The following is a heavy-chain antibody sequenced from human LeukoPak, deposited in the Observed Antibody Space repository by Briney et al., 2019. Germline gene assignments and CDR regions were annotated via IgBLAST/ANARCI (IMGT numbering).Heavy chain of an antibody. Sequence: GGSLRLSCAASGFTFSSYSMNWVRQAPGKGLEWVGFIRSKAYGGTTEYAASVKGRFTISRDDSKSIAYLQMNSLKTEDTAVYYCTREQVVRGVIITIFDYYYYMDVWGKGTTVTISS. J-gene: IGHJ6*03. D-gene: IGHD3-10*01. V-gene: IGHV3-49*04. CDR3: TREQVVRGVIITIFDYYYYMDV. CDR2: IRSKAYGGTT. CDR1: GFTFSSYS.